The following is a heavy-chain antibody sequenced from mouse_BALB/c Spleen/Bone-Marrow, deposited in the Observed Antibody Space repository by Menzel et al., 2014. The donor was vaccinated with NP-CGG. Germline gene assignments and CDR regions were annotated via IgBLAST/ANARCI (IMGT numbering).Heavy chain of an antibody. CDR1: DFNFKDTY. V-gene: IGHV14-3*02. CDR2: IDPANGNT. J-gene: IGHJ1*01. Sequence: EVQLQQSGAELVKPGASVKLSCTASDFNFKDTYMHWVNQRPEQGLEWIGRIDPANGNTKYDPKFQGKATITADTSSNTAYLQLSSLTSEDTAVYYCARWGKLGRGYFDVWGAGTTVTVSS. CDR3: ARWGKLGRGYFDV. D-gene: IGHD4-1*01.